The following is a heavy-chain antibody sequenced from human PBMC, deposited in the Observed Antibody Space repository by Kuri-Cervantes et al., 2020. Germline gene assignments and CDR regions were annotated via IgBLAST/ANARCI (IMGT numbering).Heavy chain of an antibody. J-gene: IGHJ6*03. Sequence: GGSLRLSCAASGFTFSNAWMSWVRQAPGKGLEWVGRIKSKTDGGTTDYAAPVKGRFTISRDDSKNTLYLQMNSLKTEDTAVYYCAKTETTTVTPLSYYYYMDVWGKGTTVTVSS. D-gene: IGHD4-17*01. CDR1: GFTFSNAW. CDR2: IKSKTDGGTT. CDR3: AKTETTTVTPLSYYYYMDV. V-gene: IGHV3-15*01.